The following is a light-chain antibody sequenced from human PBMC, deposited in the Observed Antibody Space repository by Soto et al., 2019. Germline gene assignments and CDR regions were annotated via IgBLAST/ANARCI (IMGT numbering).Light chain of an antibody. CDR2: GAS. Sequence: EIVLTQSPGTLSLSPGEGATLSCRASQSVSSSYIAWYQQRPGQTPSLLIYGASTRATGIPDRFSGSGSGTHFTLTISRLEPGDFAVYYCQHFGGTTFTXGXGTRLEXK. V-gene: IGKV3-20*01. J-gene: IGKJ5*01. CDR3: QHFGGTTFT. CDR1: QSVSSSY.